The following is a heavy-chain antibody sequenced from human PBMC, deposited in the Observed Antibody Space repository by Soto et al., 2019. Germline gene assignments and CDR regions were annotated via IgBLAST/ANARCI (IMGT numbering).Heavy chain of an antibody. V-gene: IGHV3-21*01. CDR2: ISSRSDI. CDR3: AREYTAWPLDYGLDV. D-gene: IGHD2-2*02. CDR1: GFTFSNYS. J-gene: IGHJ6*02. Sequence: GGSLRLSCVGSGFTFSNYSINWVRQAPGKGLEWVSSISSRSDIYYADSVKGRFTISRDNARNSVSLQMNSLRAEDTAVYYCAREYTAWPLDYGLDVWGQGTTVTVSS.